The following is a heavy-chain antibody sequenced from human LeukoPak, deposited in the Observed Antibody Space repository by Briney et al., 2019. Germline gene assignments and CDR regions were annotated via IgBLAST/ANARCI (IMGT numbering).Heavy chain of an antibody. D-gene: IGHD6-25*01. V-gene: IGHV3-7*01. Sequence: GGSLRLSCAASGFTFSRSWMSWVRQAPGKGLEWVANIKQDGNEKYYVDSVKGRFTISRDNAKNSLYLQMNSLRAEDTAVYYCARGPAAQGFDYWGQGTLVTVSS. CDR3: ARGPAAQGFDY. CDR2: IKQDGNEK. CDR1: GFTFSRSW. J-gene: IGHJ4*02.